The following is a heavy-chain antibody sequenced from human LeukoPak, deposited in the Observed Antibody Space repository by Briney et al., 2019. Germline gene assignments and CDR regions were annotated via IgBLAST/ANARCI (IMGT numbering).Heavy chain of an antibody. CDR3: ARAPYHVPVGAFDI. V-gene: IGHV3-23*01. Sequence: PGGSLRLSCAASGFTFSSYAMSWVRQAPGKGLEWVSAISGSGGSTYYADFVKGRFTISRDNSKNTLYLQMNSLRAEDTAVYYCARAPYHVPVGAFDIWGQGTMVTVSS. J-gene: IGHJ3*02. CDR2: ISGSGGST. D-gene: IGHD4-23*01. CDR1: GFTFSSYA.